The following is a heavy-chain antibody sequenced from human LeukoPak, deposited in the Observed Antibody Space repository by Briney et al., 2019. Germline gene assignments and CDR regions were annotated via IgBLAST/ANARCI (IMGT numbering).Heavy chain of an antibody. D-gene: IGHD2-15*01. CDR3: ARDGCGGSCFHYYYYYMDV. Sequence: SETLSLTCAVYGGSFSGYYWSWIRQPPGKGLEWIGEINHSGSTNYNPSLKSRVTISIDTSKNQFSLKLSSVTAADTAVYYCARDGCGGSCFHYYYYYMDVWGKGTTVTISS. J-gene: IGHJ6*03. CDR2: INHSGST. CDR1: GGSFSGYY. V-gene: IGHV4-34*01.